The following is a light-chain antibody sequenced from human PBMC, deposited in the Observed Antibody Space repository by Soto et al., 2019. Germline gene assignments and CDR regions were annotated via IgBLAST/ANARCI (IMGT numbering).Light chain of an antibody. J-gene: IGKJ1*01. CDR2: LAS. Sequence: DIVMTQSPDSLAVSLGERATINCKSSQSVLYSSNNKNYLAWYQQKPGQPPKLLIYLASTRESGVPDRFSGSGSGTEFTLIISSLQAEDVAVYSCQQYYSTPPTFGQGTKVEIK. CDR3: QQYYSTPPT. CDR1: QSVLYSSNNKNY. V-gene: IGKV4-1*01.